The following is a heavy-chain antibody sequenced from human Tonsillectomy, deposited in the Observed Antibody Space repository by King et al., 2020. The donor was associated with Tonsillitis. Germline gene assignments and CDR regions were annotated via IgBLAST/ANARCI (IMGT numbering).Heavy chain of an antibody. CDR1: GFTFSSYG. J-gene: IGHJ6*02. D-gene: IGHD3-10*01. CDR3: AKDERVGRYLLSVRWYYYGLDV. Sequence: QLVQSGGGVVQPGRSLRLSCAASGFTFSSYGMHWVRQAPGKGLEWVAVISYDGSNKYYADSVKGRFTISRDNSNNTLYLQMNTLRAEDTAVYYCAKDERVGRYLLSVRWYYYGLDVWGPGTTVTVSS. V-gene: IGHV3-30*18. CDR2: ISYDGSNK.